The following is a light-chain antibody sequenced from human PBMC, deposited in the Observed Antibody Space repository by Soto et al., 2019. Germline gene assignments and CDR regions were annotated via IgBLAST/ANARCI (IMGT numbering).Light chain of an antibody. CDR2: GAS. Sequence: IVLTQSPGTLSLSAGERATLSCRASQSVSGSHLAWYQQKPGQPPRILIYGASSRATDIPDRFSCSGSGTDLALTISRLESEDFALYYCQQYATLVWTFGQAPKVDIK. CDR1: QSVSGSH. V-gene: IGKV3-20*01. J-gene: IGKJ1*01. CDR3: QQYATLVWT.